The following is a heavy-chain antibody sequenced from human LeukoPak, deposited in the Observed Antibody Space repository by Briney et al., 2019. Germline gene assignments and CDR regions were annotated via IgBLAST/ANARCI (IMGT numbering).Heavy chain of an antibody. CDR3: AAAPRGYRLGYFQH. Sequence: GGSLRLSCAASGFTVSSNYMSWVRQAPGKGLEWVSVIYSGGSTHYADSVKGRFTISRDNSKNTLYLQMNSLRAEDTAVYYCAAAPRGYRLGYFQHWGQGTLVTVSS. J-gene: IGHJ1*01. CDR2: IYSGGST. V-gene: IGHV3-66*01. D-gene: IGHD6-13*01. CDR1: GFTVSSNY.